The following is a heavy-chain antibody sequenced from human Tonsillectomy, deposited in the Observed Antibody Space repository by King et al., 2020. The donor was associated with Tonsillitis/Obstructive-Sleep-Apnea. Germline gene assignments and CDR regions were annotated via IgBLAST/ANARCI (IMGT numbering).Heavy chain of an antibody. Sequence: QLVQSGAEVKKPGASVKVSCKASGYTFTSYGISWGRQAPGQGLEWLGWISAYKGNTNYAQKLQGRVTMTTDTSTSTAYMELRSLRSDDTAVYYCARDRIPGTTLPIDYWGQGTLVTVSS. CDR3: ARDRIPGTTLPIDY. V-gene: IGHV1-18*01. CDR2: ISAYKGNT. J-gene: IGHJ4*02. D-gene: IGHD1-7*01. CDR1: GYTFTSYG.